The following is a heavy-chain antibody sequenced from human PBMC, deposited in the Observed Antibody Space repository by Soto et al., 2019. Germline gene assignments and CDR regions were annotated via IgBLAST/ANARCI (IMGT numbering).Heavy chain of an antibody. J-gene: IGHJ6*02. V-gene: IGHV3-23*01. CDR1: GFTFSSYA. Sequence: GGSLRLSCAASGFTFSSYAMSWIRQAPGKGQEWDPPISGNGGSTYYADSVKGRFTISRGNSKNTLYLQMNSLRAEDTAVYYCAKTLAVAGIPHYYYGMDVWGQRTKCTVSS. CDR3: AKTLAVAGIPHYYYGMDV. D-gene: IGHD6-19*01. CDR2: ISGNGGST.